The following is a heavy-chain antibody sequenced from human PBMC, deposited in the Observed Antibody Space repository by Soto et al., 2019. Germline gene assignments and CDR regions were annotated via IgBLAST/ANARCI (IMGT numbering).Heavy chain of an antibody. J-gene: IGHJ4*02. Sequence: QVQLQESGPGLVKPSQTLSLTCTVSGGSISSGDYYWSWIRQHPGKGLEWIGYIYYSGSTYYNPSLKSRVTVSVDTSKNQFSLKLSSVTAADTAVYYCATYGSGSYKPTTFDYWGQGTLVTVSS. D-gene: IGHD3-10*01. V-gene: IGHV4-31*03. CDR3: ATYGSGSYKPTTFDY. CDR2: IYYSGST. CDR1: GGSISSGDYY.